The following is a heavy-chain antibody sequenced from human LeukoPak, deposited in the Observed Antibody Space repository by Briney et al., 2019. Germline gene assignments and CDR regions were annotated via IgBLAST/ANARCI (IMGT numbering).Heavy chain of an antibody. CDR1: GFTFSSYS. D-gene: IGHD3-10*01. V-gene: IGHV3-48*01. CDR2: ISSSSSTI. CDR3: ARDPSSGSYYLLGNNFDY. J-gene: IGHJ4*02. Sequence: GGSLRLSCAASGFTFSSYSMNWVRQAPGKGLEWVSYISSSSSTIYYADSVKGRFTISRDNAKNSLYLQMNGLRAEDTAVYYCARDPSSGSYYLLGNNFDYWGQGTLVTVSS.